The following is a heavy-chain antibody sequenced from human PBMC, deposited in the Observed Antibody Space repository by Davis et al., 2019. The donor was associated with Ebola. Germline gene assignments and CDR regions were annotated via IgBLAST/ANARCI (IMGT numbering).Heavy chain of an antibody. Sequence: GESLKISCAASGFTFDNFWMSWVRQAPGKGLEWVSLISWDGRSTAYADSVRGRFSISRDNSKNFLYLQMNGLRAEDTALYYCTAYDSTFRNYWGQGTLVTVSS. CDR2: ISWDGRST. CDR3: TAYDSTFRNY. J-gene: IGHJ4*02. D-gene: IGHD3-22*01. V-gene: IGHV3-43D*03. CDR1: GFTFDNFW.